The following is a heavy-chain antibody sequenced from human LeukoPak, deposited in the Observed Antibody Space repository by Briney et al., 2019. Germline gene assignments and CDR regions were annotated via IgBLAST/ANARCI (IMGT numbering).Heavy chain of an antibody. V-gene: IGHV1-18*01. CDR1: GYTFTSYG. D-gene: IGHD4/OR15-4a*01. CDR2: ISADNGNT. J-gene: IGHJ4*02. CDR3: ARDFTYGGPFGY. Sequence: ASVKVSCKASGYTFTSYGISWVRQAPGQGLEWMGWISADNGNTNYAQKLQGSVTMTTDTSTSTAYMELRSLRSDDTAVYYCARDFTYGGPFGYWGQGTLVTVSS.